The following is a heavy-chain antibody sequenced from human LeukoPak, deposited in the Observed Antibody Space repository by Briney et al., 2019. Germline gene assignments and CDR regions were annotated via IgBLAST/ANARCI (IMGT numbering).Heavy chain of an antibody. CDR1: GFTFSDYY. J-gene: IGHJ6*03. Sequence: GGSLRLSCAASGFTFSDYYMSWIRQAPGKGLEWVSYISSSGSTIYYADSVKGRFTISRDSAKNSLYLQMNSLRAEDTAVYYCARVKRTTVTYSYYMDVWGKGTTVTVSS. D-gene: IGHD4-11*01. V-gene: IGHV3-11*04. CDR3: ARVKRTTVTYSYYMDV. CDR2: ISSSGSTI.